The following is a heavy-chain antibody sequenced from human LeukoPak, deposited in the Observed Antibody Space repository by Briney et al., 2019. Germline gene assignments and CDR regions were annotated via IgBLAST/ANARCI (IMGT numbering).Heavy chain of an antibody. V-gene: IGHV3-21*01. CDR3: SRGKEPVAGSLSHFDY. Sequence: GGSLRLSCAASGFTFSSYSMNWVRQAPGKGLEWVSSISSRSSYIDYADSLKGRFTISRDNAKNSLYLQMNSLRAEDTAVYYCSRGKEPVAGSLSHFDYWGQGTLVTVS. J-gene: IGHJ4*02. D-gene: IGHD6-19*01. CDR1: GFTFSSYS. CDR2: ISSRSSYI.